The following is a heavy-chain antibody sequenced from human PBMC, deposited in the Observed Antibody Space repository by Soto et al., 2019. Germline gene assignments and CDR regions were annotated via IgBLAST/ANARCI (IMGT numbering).Heavy chain of an antibody. V-gene: IGHV4-4*02. J-gene: IGHJ4*01. CDR1: GASVSSTYW. Sequence: SETLSLTCAVSGASVSSTYWWSWVRQPPGKGPEWIGEINHRGSANYNPSLKSRVTISVDISKSQFSLRLTSVTAADTAVYYCARYNAACGTYCYEYWGHGSRFTVSS. CDR2: INHRGSA. D-gene: IGHD6-13*01. CDR3: ARYNAACGTYCYEY.